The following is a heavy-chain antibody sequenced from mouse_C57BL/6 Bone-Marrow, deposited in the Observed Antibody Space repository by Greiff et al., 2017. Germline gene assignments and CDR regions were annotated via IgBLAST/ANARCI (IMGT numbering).Heavy chain of an antibody. V-gene: IGHV5-6*01. CDR2: ISSGGRYT. CDR3: ARERLLRGFAY. Sequence: EVHLVESGGDLVKPGGSLKLSCAASGFTFSSYGMSWVRQTPDKRLEWVATISSGGRYTYYPDSVKGRFTISRDNAKNTLYLQMSSLKSEDTAMYYCARERLLRGFAYWGQGTLVTVSA. J-gene: IGHJ3*01. CDR1: GFTFSSYG. D-gene: IGHD2-3*01.